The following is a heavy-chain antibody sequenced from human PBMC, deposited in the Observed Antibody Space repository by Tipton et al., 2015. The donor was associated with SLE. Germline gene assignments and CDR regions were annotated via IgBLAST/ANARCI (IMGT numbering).Heavy chain of an antibody. V-gene: IGHV4-39*07. CDR2: IYYSGTT. CDR1: GGSISIRSYY. D-gene: IGHD3-22*01. Sequence: TLSLTCTVSGGSISIRSYYWGWIRQSPGKGLEWIGHIYYSGTTYSNPSLKSRVTISVDTSKDQFSLKLSSVSASDTAIYYCARVTSSHYNTGGYCDYCYYYMDVWGTGTTVIVSS. J-gene: IGHJ6*03. CDR3: ARVTSSHYNTGGYCDYCYYYMDV.